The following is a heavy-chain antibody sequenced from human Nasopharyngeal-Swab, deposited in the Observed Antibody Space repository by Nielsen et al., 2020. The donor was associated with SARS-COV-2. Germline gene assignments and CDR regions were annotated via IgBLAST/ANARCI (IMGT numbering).Heavy chain of an antibody. CDR3: ARIDFDSSGYYSAFDI. V-gene: IGHV2-5*02. Sequence: WIRQPPGKALEWLALIYWDDDKRYSPSLKSRLTISKDTSKSQVVLTMTNMDPVDTATYYCARIDFDSSGYYSAFDIWGQGTMDTVSS. J-gene: IGHJ3*02. CDR2: IYWDDDK. D-gene: IGHD3-22*01.